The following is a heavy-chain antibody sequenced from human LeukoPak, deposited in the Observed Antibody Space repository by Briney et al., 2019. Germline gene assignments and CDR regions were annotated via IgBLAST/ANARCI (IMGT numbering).Heavy chain of an antibody. J-gene: IGHJ4*02. CDR1: GGSISSSSYY. Sequence: TSSETLSLTCTVSGGSISSSSYYWGWIRQPPGKGLEWIGSIYYSGSTYYNPSLKSRVTISVDTSKNQFSLKLSSVTAADTAVYYCARGRRGYSYGYLGLISYFDYWGQGTLVTVSS. D-gene: IGHD5-18*01. V-gene: IGHV4-39*07. CDR3: ARGRRGYSYGYLGLISYFDY. CDR2: IYYSGST.